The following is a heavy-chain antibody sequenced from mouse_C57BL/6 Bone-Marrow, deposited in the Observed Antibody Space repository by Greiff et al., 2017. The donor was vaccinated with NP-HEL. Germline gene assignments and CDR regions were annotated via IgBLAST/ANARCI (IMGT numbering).Heavy chain of an antibody. V-gene: IGHV5-4*01. J-gene: IGHJ4*01. Sequence: EVQRVESGGGLVKPGGSLKLSCAASGFTFSSYAMSWVRPTPEKRLEWVATISDGGSYTYYPDNVKGRFTISRDNAKNNLYLQMSHLKSEDTAMYYCARDGGVITTVVATNYYAMDYWGQGTSVTVSS. CDR2: ISDGGSYT. CDR1: GFTFSSYA. CDR3: ARDGGVITTVVATNYYAMDY. D-gene: IGHD1-1*01.